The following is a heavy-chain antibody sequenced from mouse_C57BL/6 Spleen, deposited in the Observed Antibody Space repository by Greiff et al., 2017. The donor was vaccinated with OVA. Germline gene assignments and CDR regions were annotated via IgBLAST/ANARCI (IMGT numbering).Heavy chain of an antibody. CDR3: ARSYYSKGYYFDY. J-gene: IGHJ2*01. CDR1: GYTFTSYW. V-gene: IGHV1-50*01. D-gene: IGHD2-5*01. Sequence: QVQLQQPGAELVKPGASVKLSCKASGYTFTSYWMQWVKQRPGQGLEWIGEIDPSDSYTNYNQKFKGKATLTVDTSSSTAYMQLSSLTSEDSAVYYCARSYYSKGYYFDYWGQGTTLTVSS. CDR2: IDPSDSYT.